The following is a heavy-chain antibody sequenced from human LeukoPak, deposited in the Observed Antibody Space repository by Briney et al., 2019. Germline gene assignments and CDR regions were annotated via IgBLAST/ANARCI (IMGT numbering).Heavy chain of an antibody. CDR2: ISSSGSTI. CDR1: GFTFSSYE. Sequence: PGGSLRLSCAASGFTFSSYEMNWVRQAPGKGLEWVSYISSSGSTIYYAYSVKGRFTISRDNGKNSLYLQMNSLRAEDMVVYYCAIAVAEPWGQGTLVTVSP. J-gene: IGHJ4*02. CDR3: AIAVAEP. D-gene: IGHD6-19*01. V-gene: IGHV3-48*03.